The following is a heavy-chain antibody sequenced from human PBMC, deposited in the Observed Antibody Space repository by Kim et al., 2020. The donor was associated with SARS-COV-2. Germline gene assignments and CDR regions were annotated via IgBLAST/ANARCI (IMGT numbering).Heavy chain of an antibody. D-gene: IGHD1-26*01. CDR3: ARDKRELRGAWFDP. Sequence: NPSHKSRVTISVDRSKNQFSLKLSSVTAADTAVYYCARDKRELRGAWFDPWGQGTLVTVSS. V-gene: IGHV4-30-2*01. J-gene: IGHJ5*02.